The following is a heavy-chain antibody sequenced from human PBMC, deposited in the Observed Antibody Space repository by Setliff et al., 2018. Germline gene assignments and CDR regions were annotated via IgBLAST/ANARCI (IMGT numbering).Heavy chain of an antibody. CDR2: IIPIFGTA. Sequence: ASVKVSCKAAGGTFSSYAISWVRQAPGQGLEWMGGIIPIFGTANYAQKFQGRVTITADESTSTAYMELSSLRSEDTAVYYCARDSRGLVPAAIEGSYYYYGMDVCGHGTTVTVSS. CDR3: ARDSRGLVPAAIEGSYYYYGMDV. D-gene: IGHD2-2*02. J-gene: IGHJ6*02. V-gene: IGHV1-69*13. CDR1: GGTFSSYA.